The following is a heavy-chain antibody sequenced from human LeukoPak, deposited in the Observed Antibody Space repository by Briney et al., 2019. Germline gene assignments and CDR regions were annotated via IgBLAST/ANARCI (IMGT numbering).Heavy chain of an antibody. CDR1: GYSISSGYF. CDR3: ARGSSSGYFDY. D-gene: IGHD6-13*01. Sequence: NSSETLSLTCTVSGYSISSGYFWGWIRQPPGKGLEWIGTIYHRGSTYYNPSLKSRVTISVNTSKNQFSLKLSSVTAADTAVYYCARGSSSGYFDYWGQGTLVTVSS. V-gene: IGHV4-38-2*02. CDR2: IYHRGST. J-gene: IGHJ4*02.